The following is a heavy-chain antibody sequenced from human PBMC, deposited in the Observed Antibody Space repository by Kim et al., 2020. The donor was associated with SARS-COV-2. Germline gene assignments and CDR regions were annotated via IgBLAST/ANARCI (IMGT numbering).Heavy chain of an antibody. J-gene: IGHJ4*02. CDR3: ASHPPGGGGSGSYYRLDY. V-gene: IGHV1-46*01. Sequence: ASVKVSCKASGYTFTSYYMHWVRQAPGQGLEWMGIINPSGGSTSYAQKFQGRVTMTRDTSTSTVYMELSSLRSEDTAVYYCASHPPGGGGSGSYYRLDYWGQGTLVTVSS. CDR1: GYTFTSYY. CDR2: INPSGGST. D-gene: IGHD3-10*01.